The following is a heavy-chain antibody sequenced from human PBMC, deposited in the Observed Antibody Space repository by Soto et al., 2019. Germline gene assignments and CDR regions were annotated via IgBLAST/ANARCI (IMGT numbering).Heavy chain of an antibody. D-gene: IGHD3-16*02. CDR1: GFTFSNDW. J-gene: IGHJ4*02. CDR2: IKQHRGEK. V-gene: IGHV3-7*04. Sequence: EVQLVESGGDVVQPGGSLRLSCAASGFTFSNDWMTWVRQAPGKALEWVANIKQHRGEKYYVGSVNSRFTISRDTAENSLYLYVYSLGAADAAVYSCARGAFQTWGSYPLDYWGQGALVTVCS. CDR3: ARGAFQTWGSYPLDY.